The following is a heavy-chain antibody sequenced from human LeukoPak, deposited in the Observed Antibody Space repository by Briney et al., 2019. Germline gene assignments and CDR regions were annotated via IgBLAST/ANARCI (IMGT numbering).Heavy chain of an antibody. CDR1: GFTFSSYS. J-gene: IGHJ4*02. D-gene: IGHD3-9*01. CDR3: ARAILTGYYDY. Sequence: GGSLRLSCAASGFTFSSYSMNWVRQAPGKGLEWVANIKQDGSEKYYVDSVKGRFTISRDNAKNSLYLQMNSLRAEDTAVYYCARAILTGYYDYWGQGTLVTVSS. CDR2: IKQDGSEK. V-gene: IGHV3-7*01.